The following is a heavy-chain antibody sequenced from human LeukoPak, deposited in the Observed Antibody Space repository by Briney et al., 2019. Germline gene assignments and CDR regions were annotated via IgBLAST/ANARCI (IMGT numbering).Heavy chain of an antibody. V-gene: IGHV4-34*01. CDR1: GGSFSGYY. D-gene: IGHD6-13*01. J-gene: IGHJ5*02. Sequence: SETLSLTCAVYGGSFSGYYWSWIRQPPGKGLEWIGEINHSGSTNYNPSLKSRVTISVDKSKNQFSLKLSSVTAADTAVYYCARWKAAFNWFDPWGQGTLVTVSS. CDR2: INHSGST. CDR3: ARWKAAFNWFDP.